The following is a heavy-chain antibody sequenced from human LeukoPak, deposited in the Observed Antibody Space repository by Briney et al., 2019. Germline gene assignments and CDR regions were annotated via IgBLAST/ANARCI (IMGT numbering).Heavy chain of an antibody. CDR1: GFTFTAYY. V-gene: IGHV1-2*02. CDR3: VREGNELLSKNFDY. CDR2: INPHSGVT. Sequence: ASVKVSCKASGFTFTAYYIHWVRQAPGQGLEWMGYINPHSGVTISPQNFQGRVTMTTDTSISAAYMELSSLISDDTAMYYCVREGNELLSKNFDYWGPGTLVTVSS. J-gene: IGHJ4*02. D-gene: IGHD2-21*02.